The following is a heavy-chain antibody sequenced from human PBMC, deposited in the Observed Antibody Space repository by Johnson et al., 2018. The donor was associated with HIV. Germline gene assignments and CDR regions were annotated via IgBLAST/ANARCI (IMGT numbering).Heavy chain of an antibody. D-gene: IGHD2-15*01. J-gene: IGHJ3*02. CDR2: ISWNSGRI. V-gene: IGHV3-9*01. Sequence: VQLVESGGGLVQPGRSLRLSCAASGFTLDDYAMHWVRQAPGKGLEWVSGISWNSGRIGYADSVKGRFTISRDIAKNCLYLQMNSLRAEDTAVYYCARERRWWELPRGAFDIWGQGTMVTVSS. CDR1: GFTLDDYA. CDR3: ARERRWWELPRGAFDI.